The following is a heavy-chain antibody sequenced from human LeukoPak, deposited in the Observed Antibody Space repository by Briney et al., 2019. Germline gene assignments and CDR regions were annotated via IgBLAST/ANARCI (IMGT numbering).Heavy chain of an antibody. CDR2: VWYDGSNK. D-gene: IGHD2-2*01. CDR3: ARDRVGYCSSTRCFTIEY. V-gene: IGHV3-33*01. Sequence: GGSLRFSCAASGFTFSNYGMHWVRQAPGKGLEWVAVVWYDGSNKYYGDSVKGRITISRDNSKNTVHLQMNSLRAEDTAVYYCARDRVGYCSSTRCFTIEYWGQGTLVTVSS. CDR1: GFTFSNYG. J-gene: IGHJ4*02.